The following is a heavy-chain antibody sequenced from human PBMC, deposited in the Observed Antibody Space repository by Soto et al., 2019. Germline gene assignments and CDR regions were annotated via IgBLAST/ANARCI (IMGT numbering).Heavy chain of an antibody. D-gene: IGHD6-25*01. CDR1: EFSSSTYW. V-gene: IGHV3-7*03. CDR2: IKQDGDEK. Sequence: EVQLVESGGGLVQPGGSLRLSCVASEFSSSTYWMNWVRQAPGKGLEWVANIKQDGDEKYYVDSVKGRFTISRDNAKSSLYLQMNHLRAEDTAVYYCSGGGGYLMVSWGQGTLVTVSS. J-gene: IGHJ1*01. CDR3: SGGGGYLMVS.